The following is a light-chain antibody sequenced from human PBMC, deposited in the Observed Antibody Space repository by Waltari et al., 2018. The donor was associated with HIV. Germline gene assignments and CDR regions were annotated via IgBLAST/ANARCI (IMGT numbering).Light chain of an antibody. CDR3: QSYDNSLNAWV. V-gene: IGLV1-40*01. CDR2: DNN. Sequence: QSVLTQPPSVSGAPGQRVTISCAGSSSNIGADNNVHWYQLLPGAAPKVLIYDNNNRPSGGPDRFSGSKSGTSASLAVSGLQADDETDYYCQSYDNSLNAWVFGGGTKLTVL. J-gene: IGLJ2*01. CDR1: SSNIGADNN.